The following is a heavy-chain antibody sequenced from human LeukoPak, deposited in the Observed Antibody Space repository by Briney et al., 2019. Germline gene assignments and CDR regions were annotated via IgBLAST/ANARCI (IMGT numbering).Heavy chain of an antibody. CDR1: GGSISSYY. Sequence: SETLSLTCTVSGGSISSYYWSWIRQPPGKGLEWIGYTYTSGSTNYNPSLKSRVTISVDTSKNQFSLKLSSVTAADTAVYYCARLVWYYYYMDVWGKGTTVTVSS. J-gene: IGHJ6*03. CDR3: ARLVWYYYYMDV. D-gene: IGHD6-6*01. V-gene: IGHV4-4*09. CDR2: TYTSGST.